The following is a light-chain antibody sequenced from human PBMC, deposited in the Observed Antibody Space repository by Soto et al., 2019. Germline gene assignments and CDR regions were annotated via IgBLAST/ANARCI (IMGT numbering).Light chain of an antibody. J-gene: IGKJ4*01. V-gene: IGKV3-11*01. CDR3: QQHPTWPLT. CDR1: QSVGNN. Sequence: EIVLTQSPATLSLSPGERATLSCRASQSVGNNLAWYQQKPGQAPGLLIYEASTRATGIPARFSGSGSGTDFTLPISRLGPKDFAFYYCQQHPTWPLTFGGGTKVNI. CDR2: EAS.